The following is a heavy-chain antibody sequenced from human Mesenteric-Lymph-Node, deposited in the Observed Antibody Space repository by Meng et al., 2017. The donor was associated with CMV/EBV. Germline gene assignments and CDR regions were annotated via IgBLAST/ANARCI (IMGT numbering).Heavy chain of an antibody. Sequence: SLKISCAASGFTFDDYAMHWVRQAPGKGLEWVSGISGNSGYIGYADSVKGRFTISRDSAKNSLYLQMNSLRAEDTAVYYCAREAPSGSIVDPWGQGTLVTVSS. CDR3: AREAPSGSIVDP. J-gene: IGHJ5*02. V-gene: IGHV3-9*01. CDR1: GFTFDDYA. CDR2: ISGNSGYI. D-gene: IGHD3-10*01.